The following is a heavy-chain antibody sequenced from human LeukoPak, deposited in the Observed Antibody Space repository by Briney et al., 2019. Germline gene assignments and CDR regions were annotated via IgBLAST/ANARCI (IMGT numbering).Heavy chain of an antibody. V-gene: IGHV3-23*01. CDR1: GFTFSSYA. Sequence: GGSLRLSCAASGFTFSSYAMSWVRHAPGKGLESVSTISGSGGSTYYADSVKGRFTISRDNSKNTLYLQMNSLRAEDTAVYYCAKDSRYSSSWYYYYYYMDVWGKGTTVTVSS. J-gene: IGHJ6*03. CDR3: AKDSRYSSSWYYYYYYMDV. CDR2: ISGSGGST. D-gene: IGHD6-13*01.